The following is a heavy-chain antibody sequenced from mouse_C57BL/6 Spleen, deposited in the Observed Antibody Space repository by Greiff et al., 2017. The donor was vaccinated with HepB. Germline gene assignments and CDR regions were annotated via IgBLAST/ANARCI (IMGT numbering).Heavy chain of an antibody. CDR1: GFTFSDYG. CDR2: ISSGSSTI. D-gene: IGHD2-1*01. Sequence: EVMLVESGGGLVKPGGSLKLSCAASGFTFSDYGMHWVRQAPEKGLEWVAYISSGSSTIYYADTVKGRFTISRDNAKNTLFLQMTSLRSEDTAMYYCARAGNYWYFDVWGTGTTVTVSS. CDR3: ARAGNYWYFDV. V-gene: IGHV5-17*01. J-gene: IGHJ1*03.